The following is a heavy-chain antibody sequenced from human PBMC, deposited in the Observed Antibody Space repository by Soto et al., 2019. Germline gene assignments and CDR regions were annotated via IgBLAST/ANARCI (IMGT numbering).Heavy chain of an antibody. CDR2: ISSSSNTI. D-gene: IGHD5-18*01. V-gene: IGHV3-48*02. CDR1: GFTFGSYS. CDR3: ATESVDTAMEHRIGMDV. Sequence: EVQLVESGGGLVQPGGSLRLSCAASGFTFGSYSMNWVRQAPGKGLEWVSYISSSSNTIYYADSVKGRFTISRDNAKNSLYLQMNSLRDEDTAVYYCATESVDTAMEHRIGMDVWGQGTTVTVSS. J-gene: IGHJ6*02.